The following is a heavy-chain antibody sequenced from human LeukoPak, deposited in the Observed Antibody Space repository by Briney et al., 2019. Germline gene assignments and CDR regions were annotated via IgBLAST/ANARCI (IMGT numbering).Heavy chain of an antibody. CDR1: GFTFSSYA. V-gene: IGHV3-23*01. CDR3: AKGDYYYDSSGYFPRAEYFQH. D-gene: IGHD3-22*01. J-gene: IGHJ1*01. Sequence: GGSLRLSCAAPGFTFSSYAMSWVRQAPGKGLEWVSAISGSGGSTYYADSVKGRFTISRDNSKNTLYLQMNSLRAEDTAVYYCAKGDYYYDSSGYFPRAEYFQHWGQGTLVTVSS. CDR2: ISGSGGST.